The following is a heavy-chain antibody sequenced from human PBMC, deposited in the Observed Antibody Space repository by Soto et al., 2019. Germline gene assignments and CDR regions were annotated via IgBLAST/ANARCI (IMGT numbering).Heavy chain of an antibody. CDR2: IYYSGST. CDR1: GGSVSSGSYY. CDR3: TTHSYYESSW. D-gene: IGHD3-22*01. Sequence: SETLSLTCTVSGGSVSSGSYYWSWIRQPPGKGLEWIGYIYYSGSTNYNPSLKSRVTISVDTSKNQFSLKLSSVTAADTAVYYCTTHSYYESSWWGQGTLVTVSS. J-gene: IGHJ4*02. V-gene: IGHV4-61*01.